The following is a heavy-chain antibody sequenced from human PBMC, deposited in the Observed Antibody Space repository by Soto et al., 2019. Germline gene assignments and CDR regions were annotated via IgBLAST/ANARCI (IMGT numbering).Heavy chain of an antibody. CDR1: GFTFDDYT. D-gene: IGHD3-10*01. CDR3: AKGSYGSGSIFDY. Sequence: GGSLRLSCAASGFTFDDYTMHWVRQAPGKGLEWVSLISWDGGSTYYADSVKGRFTISRDNSKNSLYLQMNSLRTEDTALYYCAKGSYGSGSIFDYWGQGTLVTVSS. V-gene: IGHV3-43*01. J-gene: IGHJ4*02. CDR2: ISWDGGST.